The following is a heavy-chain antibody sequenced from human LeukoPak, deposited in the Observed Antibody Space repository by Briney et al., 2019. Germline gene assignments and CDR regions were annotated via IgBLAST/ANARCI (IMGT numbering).Heavy chain of an antibody. Sequence: GGSLRLSCAASGFTFSDYGMHWVRQAPGKGLEWVAFIRYDGSDKYYADSGKGRFTISRDNSNNTLYVQMHTLRAEDTAVYYCANDIGRGSYYYFDYWGQGTLVTVSS. CDR3: ANDIGRGSYYYFDY. CDR1: GFTFSDYG. D-gene: IGHD1-26*01. CDR2: IRYDGSDK. V-gene: IGHV3-30*02. J-gene: IGHJ4*02.